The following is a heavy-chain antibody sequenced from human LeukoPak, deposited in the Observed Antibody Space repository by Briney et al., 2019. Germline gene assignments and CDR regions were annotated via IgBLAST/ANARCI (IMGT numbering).Heavy chain of an antibody. Sequence: PSETLSVTCTVSGASVTSDGYYWGWVRQPPGKGLEWIGNIYYNGSIYYYPSLKSRVTISVDTSERQLFLRLRSVTAADTATYCCARALIWFRSITFYDYWGQGSVATVSS. V-gene: IGHV4-39*01. D-gene: IGHD3-10*01. CDR3: ARALIWFRSITFYDY. CDR1: GASVTSDGYY. CDR2: IYYNGSI. J-gene: IGHJ4*02.